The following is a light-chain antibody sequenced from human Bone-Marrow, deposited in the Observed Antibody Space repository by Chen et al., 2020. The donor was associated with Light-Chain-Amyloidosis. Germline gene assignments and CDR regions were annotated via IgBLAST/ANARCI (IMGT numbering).Light chain of an antibody. CDR2: EVS. CDR3: CSYAGSSTWV. CDR1: SSDFGSYNL. J-gene: IGLJ3*02. V-gene: IGLV2-23*02. Sequence: QSALTQPASVPGSPGQSITLSCTGTSSDFGSYNLVSWYQQHPGKAPKLMIYEVSKRPSGVSNRFSGSKSGNTASLTISGLQAEDEADYYCCSYAGSSTWVFGGGTKLTVL.